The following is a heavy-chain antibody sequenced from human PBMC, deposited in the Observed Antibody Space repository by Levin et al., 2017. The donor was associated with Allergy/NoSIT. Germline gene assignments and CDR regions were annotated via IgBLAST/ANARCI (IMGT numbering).Heavy chain of an antibody. CDR2: ISSTGSTI. Sequence: SFAASGFTFSSYEMNWVRRAPGKGLEWVSYISSTGSTIYSADSVKGRFTISRDNAKNSLYLHMNSLRAEDTAVYYCARQLGNFWSGYNYFDYWGQGTLVTVSP. D-gene: IGHD3-3*01. V-gene: IGHV3-48*03. CDR3: ARQLGNFWSGYNYFDY. J-gene: IGHJ4*02. CDR1: GFTFSSYE.